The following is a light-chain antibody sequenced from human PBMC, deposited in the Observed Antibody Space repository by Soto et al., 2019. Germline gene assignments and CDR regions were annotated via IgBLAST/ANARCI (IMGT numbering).Light chain of an antibody. CDR3: GSWDSSLSAYV. CDR1: SSNSGGNS. V-gene: IGLV1-51*01. CDR2: DDN. J-gene: IGLJ1*01. Sequence: QSMMAQPPSVSASPGKKFTISCSGSSSNSGGNSVSWYQQLPGTAPKLLIYDDNKRPSGIPDRFSGSKSGTSATLGITGFQTGDEADYYCGSWDSSLSAYVFGTGTKVTVL.